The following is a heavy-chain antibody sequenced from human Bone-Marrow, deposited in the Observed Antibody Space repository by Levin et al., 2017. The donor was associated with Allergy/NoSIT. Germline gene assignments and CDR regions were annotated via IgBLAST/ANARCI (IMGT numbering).Heavy chain of an antibody. D-gene: IGHD3-10*01. CDR1: GFNFDDYA. Sequence: AGGSLRLSCAASGFNFDDYAMHWVRQAPGKGLEWVSGMSWTSGGIGYADSVKGRFTISRDNAKNSLYLQMNSLTTEDTALYYCAKGTTRNTMIGGWGWRFDPWGQGTLVTVSS. J-gene: IGHJ5*02. CDR3: AKGTTRNTMIGGWGWRFDP. V-gene: IGHV3-9*01. CDR2: MSWTSGGI.